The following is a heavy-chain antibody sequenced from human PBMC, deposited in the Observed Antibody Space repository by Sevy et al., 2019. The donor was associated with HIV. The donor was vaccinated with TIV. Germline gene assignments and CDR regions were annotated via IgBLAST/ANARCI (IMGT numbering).Heavy chain of an antibody. CDR1: GFTVDDYA. CDR2: ISWDGGSP. Sequence: GGSLRLSCAASGFTVDDYAMHWVRQAPGKGLEWVSLISWDGGSPYYADSVKGRFPISRDNSKNSLYLQMNSLRAEDAALYYCAKDSSSGIAGAGTYFDYWGQGTLVTVSS. V-gene: IGHV3-43D*03. J-gene: IGHJ4*02. D-gene: IGHD6-13*01. CDR3: AKDSSSGIAGAGTYFDY.